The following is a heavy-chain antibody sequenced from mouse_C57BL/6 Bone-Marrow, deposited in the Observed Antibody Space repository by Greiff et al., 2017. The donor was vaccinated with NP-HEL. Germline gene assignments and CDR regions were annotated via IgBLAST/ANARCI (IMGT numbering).Heavy chain of an antibody. V-gene: IGHV5-9-1*02. CDR2: ISSGGDYI. CDR1: GFTFSSYA. D-gene: IGHD2-4*01. Sequence: EVQVVESGEGLVKPGGSLKLSCAASGFTFSSYAMSWVRQTPETRLEWVAYISSGGDYIYYADTVKGRFTISRDNARNTLYLQMSSLKSEDTAMYYCTRDRGLRRFAYWGQGTLVTVSA. CDR3: TRDRGLRRFAY. J-gene: IGHJ3*01.